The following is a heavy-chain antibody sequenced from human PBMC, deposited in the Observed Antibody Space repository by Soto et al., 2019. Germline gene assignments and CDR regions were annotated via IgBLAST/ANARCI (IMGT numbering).Heavy chain of an antibody. CDR3: AHMGLRTVFGLVTTTAIYFDF. CDR1: GFSLTTSRVG. V-gene: IGHV2-5*02. J-gene: IGHJ4*02. Sequence: QLTLNEYGPTVVIPTETLTLTCRCSGFSLTTSRVGVGWIRQSPGNAPEWLALFYCDDDKRYSASLKSRLTINKDTYTNQVVLTVSDLDPTDTDTYYCAHMGLRTVFGLVTTTAIYFDFGGQGTPVDVYS. CDR2: FYCDDDK. D-gene: IGHD3-3*01.